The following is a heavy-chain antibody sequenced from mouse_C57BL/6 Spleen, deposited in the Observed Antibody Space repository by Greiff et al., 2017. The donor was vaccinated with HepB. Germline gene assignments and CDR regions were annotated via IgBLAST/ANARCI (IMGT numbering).Heavy chain of an antibody. CDR2: IDPETGGT. D-gene: IGHD1-3*01. J-gene: IGHJ2*01. CDR1: GYTFTDYE. V-gene: IGHV1-15*01. Sequence: QVQLQRSGAELVRPGASVTLSCKASGYTFTDYEMHWVKQTPVHGLEWIGAIDPETGGTAYNQKFKGKAILTADKSSSTAYMELRSLTSEDSAVYYCTKVVFDYWGQGTTLTVSS. CDR3: TKVVFDY.